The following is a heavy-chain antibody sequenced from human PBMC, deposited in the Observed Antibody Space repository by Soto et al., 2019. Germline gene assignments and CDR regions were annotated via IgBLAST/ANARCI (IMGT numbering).Heavy chain of an antibody. CDR2: IYYSGST. V-gene: IGHV4-59*01. CDR3: ARMIATAGTEYFDY. D-gene: IGHD6-13*01. J-gene: IGHJ4*02. Sequence: ETLSLTCTVSGGSISNYYWSWIRQPPGKGLEWIGYIYYSGSTNYNPSLKSRVTFSVDTSKNQFSLKLSSVTAADTAVYYCARMIATAGTEYFDYWGQGTLVTVSS. CDR1: GGSISNYY.